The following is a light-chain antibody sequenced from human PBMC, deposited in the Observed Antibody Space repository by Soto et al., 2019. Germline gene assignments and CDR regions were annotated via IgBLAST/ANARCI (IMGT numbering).Light chain of an antibody. CDR2: AAS. CDR3: QQLNSYPFLT. Sequence: DIQLTQSPSFLSASVGYRVTITCRASPGISSYLAWYQQKPGKAPKLLIYAASTLQSGVPSRFSGSGSGTEFTLTISSLQPEDFATYYCQQLNSYPFLTFGGGTKVEIK. J-gene: IGKJ4*01. CDR1: PGISSY. V-gene: IGKV1-9*01.